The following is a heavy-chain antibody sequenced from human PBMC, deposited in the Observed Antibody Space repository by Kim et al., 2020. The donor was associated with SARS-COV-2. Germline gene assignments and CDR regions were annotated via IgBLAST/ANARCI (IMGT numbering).Heavy chain of an antibody. V-gene: IGHV3-72*01. J-gene: IGHJ4*02. CDR2: TRNKANSYTT. CDR1: GFTFSDHY. Sequence: GGSLRLSCAASGFTFSDHYMDWVRQAPGKGLEWVGRTRNKANSYTTEYAASVKGRFTISRDDSKNSLYLQMNSLKTEDTAVCYCARTSISQSGYSGSYRGSDWGQGTLVTVSS. CDR3: ARTSISQSGYSGSYRGSD. D-gene: IGHD1-26*01.